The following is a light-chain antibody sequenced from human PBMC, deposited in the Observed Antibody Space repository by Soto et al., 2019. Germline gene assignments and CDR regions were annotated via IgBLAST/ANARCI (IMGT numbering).Light chain of an antibody. CDR3: VMLMTSGIWV. CDR1: SGSVSTRYY. Sequence: QTVVTQEPSLSVSPGGTVTLTCGLSSGSVSTRYYPSWYQQTPGQAPRTLINNTNTRFSGVPDRFSGSILGNKAALTITGAQADDDPDYDCVMLMTSGIWVFGGETKVTV. J-gene: IGLJ3*02. CDR2: NTN. V-gene: IGLV8-61*01.